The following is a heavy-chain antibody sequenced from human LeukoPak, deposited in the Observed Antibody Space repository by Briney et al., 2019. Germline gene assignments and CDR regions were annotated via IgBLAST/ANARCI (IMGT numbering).Heavy chain of an antibody. D-gene: IGHD3-10*01. Sequence: GASVKVSCKASGYTFTGYYMHWARQAPGQGLEWMGWINPNSGGTNYAQKFQGRVTMTRDTSISTAYMELTRLRSDDTAVYYCARVKGPGSPLFDYWGQGTLVTVSS. V-gene: IGHV1-2*02. CDR2: INPNSGGT. CDR1: GYTFTGYY. CDR3: ARVKGPGSPLFDY. J-gene: IGHJ4*02.